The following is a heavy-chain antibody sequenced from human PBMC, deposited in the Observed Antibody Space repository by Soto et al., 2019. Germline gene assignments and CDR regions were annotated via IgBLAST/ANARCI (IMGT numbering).Heavy chain of an antibody. J-gene: IGHJ4*02. D-gene: IGHD2-15*01. CDR1: GFTFSSYA. Sequence: GGSLRLSCAASGFTFSSYAMSWVRQAPGKGLEWVSAISGSGGSTYYADSVKGRFTISRDNSKNTLYLQMNSLRAEDTAVYYCAKAARYCSGGSCYSFDYWGQGTLVTVSS. V-gene: IGHV3-23*01. CDR3: AKAARYCSGGSCYSFDY. CDR2: ISGSGGST.